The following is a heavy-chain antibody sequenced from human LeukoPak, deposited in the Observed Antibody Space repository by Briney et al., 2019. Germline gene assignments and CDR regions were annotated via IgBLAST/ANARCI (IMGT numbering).Heavy chain of an antibody. CDR1: GYTFTSYD. V-gene: IGHV1-8*01. D-gene: IGHD1-26*01. CDR3: ARRAVGTDAFDI. CDR2: MNPNSGST. Sequence: ASVKVSCKASGYTFTSYDINWVRQATGQGLEWMGWMNPNSGSTGYAQKFQGRVTMTRNTSISTAYMELSSLRSEDTAVYYCARRAVGTDAFDIWGQGTMVTVSS. J-gene: IGHJ3*02.